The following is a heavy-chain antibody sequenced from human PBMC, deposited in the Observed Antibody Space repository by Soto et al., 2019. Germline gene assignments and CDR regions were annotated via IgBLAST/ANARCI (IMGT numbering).Heavy chain of an antibody. J-gene: IGHJ4*02. CDR2: IYYSGST. CDR3: AKTQNDILDY. V-gene: IGHV4-39*07. Sequence: SETLSLTCTVSGGSISSSSYYWGWIRQPPGKGLEWIGSIYYSGSTYYNPSLKSRVTISVDTSKNTLYLQMNTLRAEDTAVYYCAKTQNDILDYWGQGTLVTVS. D-gene: IGHD3-9*01. CDR1: GGSISSSSYY.